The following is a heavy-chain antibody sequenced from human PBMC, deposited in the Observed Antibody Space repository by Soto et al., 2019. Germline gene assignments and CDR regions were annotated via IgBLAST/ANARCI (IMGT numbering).Heavy chain of an antibody. D-gene: IGHD6-13*01. CDR2: IYYSGST. Sequence: PSETLSLTCTVSGGSISSGGYYWSWIRQHPGKGLEWIGYIYYSGSTYYNPSLKSRVTISVDTSKNQFSLKLSSVTAADTAVYYSARDLAAAGTIVYWGQGTLVTVSS. V-gene: IGHV4-31*03. CDR3: ARDLAAAGTIVY. J-gene: IGHJ4*02. CDR1: GGSISSGGYY.